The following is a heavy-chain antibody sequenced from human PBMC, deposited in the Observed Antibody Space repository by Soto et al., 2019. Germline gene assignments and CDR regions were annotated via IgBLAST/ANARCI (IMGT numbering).Heavy chain of an antibody. D-gene: IGHD4-17*01. V-gene: IGHV4-31*03. CDR1: GGSISSGGYY. Sequence: QVQLQESGPGLVKPSQTLSLTCTVSGGSISSGGYYWSWIRQHPGKGLEWIGYIYYSGSTYYNPTLKSRVTISVDTSKNQFSLNLSSVTDADTAVYYCARSSHSTVTTVGYWGQGTLVTVSS. CDR3: ARSSHSTVTTVGY. CDR2: IYYSGST. J-gene: IGHJ4*02.